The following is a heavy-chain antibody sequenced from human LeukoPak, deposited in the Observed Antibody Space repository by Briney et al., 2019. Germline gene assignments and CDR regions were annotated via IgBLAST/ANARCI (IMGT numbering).Heavy chain of an antibody. CDR2: INPNSGGT. CDR3: ARDRGSGYYQEPTPDY. V-gene: IGHV1-2*02. Sequence: EASVKVSCKASGYTFTGYYMHWVRQAPGQGLEWMGWINPNSGGTNYAQKFQGRVTMTRDTSISTAYMELSRLRSDDTAVYYCARDRGSGYYQEPTPDYWGQGTLVTVSS. CDR1: GYTFTGYY. J-gene: IGHJ4*02. D-gene: IGHD3-22*01.